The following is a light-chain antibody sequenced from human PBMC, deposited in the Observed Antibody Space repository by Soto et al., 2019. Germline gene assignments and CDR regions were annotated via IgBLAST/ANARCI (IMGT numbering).Light chain of an antibody. CDR1: RSIRNTY. V-gene: IGKV3-20*01. Sequence: EIVLTQSPGTLSLSPGERAILSCRASRSIRNTYLAWYQQKPGQAPRLLIHGASTRATGIPDRFTGSGSGTDFTLTISRLEPEDFAVYYCQQYGNSPLMFTFGPGTKVDIK. CDR2: GAS. CDR3: QQYGNSPLMFT. J-gene: IGKJ3*01.